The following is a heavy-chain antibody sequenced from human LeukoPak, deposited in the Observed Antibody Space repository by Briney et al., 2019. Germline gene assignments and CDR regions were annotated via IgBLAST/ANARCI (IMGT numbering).Heavy chain of an antibody. CDR2: IYYSGNT. V-gene: IGHV4-39*01. CDR1: GVSISSSNSY. Sequence: TSETLSLTCTVSGVSISSSNSYWGWIRQPPGKGLEWIGSIYYSGNTYYNASLKSQVSISIDTSKNRFSLKLTSVTAADTAVYYCARQTGSGLFILPGGQGTLVTVSS. D-gene: IGHD3/OR15-3a*01. CDR3: ARQTGSGLFILP. J-gene: IGHJ4*02.